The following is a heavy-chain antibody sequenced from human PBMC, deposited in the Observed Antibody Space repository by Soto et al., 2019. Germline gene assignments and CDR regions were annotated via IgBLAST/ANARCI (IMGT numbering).Heavy chain of an antibody. CDR2: INPSGGST. V-gene: IGHV1-46*03. Sequence: ASVKVSCKASGYTFSSYYMHWVRQAPGQGLEWMGIINPSGGSTSYAQKFQGRVTMTRDTSTSTVYMELSSLRSEDTAVYYCARVSPSDTRYGYVGNNWFDPWGQGTLVTVSS. J-gene: IGHJ5*02. CDR3: ARVSPSDTRYGYVGNNWFDP. D-gene: IGHD5-18*01. CDR1: GYTFSSYY.